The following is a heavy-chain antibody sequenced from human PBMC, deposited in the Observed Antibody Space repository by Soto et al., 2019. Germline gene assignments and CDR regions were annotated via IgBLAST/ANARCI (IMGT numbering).Heavy chain of an antibody. CDR2: IQYGGTT. CDR3: ARLGSSGWYQGSYFDY. J-gene: IGHJ4*02. Sequence: QLQLQESGPGLVKTSENLSLTCTVSDVSITRNNHFWAWIRQSPGKGLEWIGSIQYGGTTNYNPSLKSRVLMSAETSKNQFSLMMNSVTAADTAVYYCARLGSSGWYQGSYFDYWGQCTLVTVSS. V-gene: IGHV4-39*01. D-gene: IGHD6-19*01. CDR1: DVSITRNNHF.